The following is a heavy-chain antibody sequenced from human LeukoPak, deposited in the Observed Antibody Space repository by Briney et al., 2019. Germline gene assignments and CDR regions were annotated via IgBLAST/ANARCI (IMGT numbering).Heavy chain of an antibody. D-gene: IGHD1-26*01. CDR3: AKDGIVGATTSYFDY. CDR1: RFTFSSYA. CDR2: ISGSGGST. J-gene: IGHJ4*02. V-gene: IGHV3-23*01. Sequence: PGGSLRLSCAASRFTFSSYAMSWVRQAPGKGLEWVSAISGSGGSTYYADSVKGRFTISRDNSKNTLYLQMNSLRAEDTAVYYCAKDGIVGATTSYFDYWGQGTLVTVSS.